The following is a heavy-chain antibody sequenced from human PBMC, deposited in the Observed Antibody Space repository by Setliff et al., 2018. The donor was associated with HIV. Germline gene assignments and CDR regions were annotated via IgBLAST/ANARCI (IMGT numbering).Heavy chain of an antibody. Sequence: ASVKVSCKASGYTFTSYGVSWVRQAPGQGLEWMGWISAYNVDTNYAQKLQGRVTMTTDTSTSTAYMELRSLRSDDTAVYYCARGTTPLGWFDPWGQGTLVTVSS. CDR3: ARGTTPLGWFDP. V-gene: IGHV1-18*01. D-gene: IGHD2-2*01. CDR1: GYTFTSYG. CDR2: ISAYNVDT. J-gene: IGHJ5*02.